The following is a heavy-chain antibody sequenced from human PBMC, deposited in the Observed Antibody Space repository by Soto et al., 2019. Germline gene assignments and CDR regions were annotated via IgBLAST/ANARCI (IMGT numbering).Heavy chain of an antibody. CDR1: GFTFSLYS. J-gene: IGHJ6*01. CDR3: AKAVTWGLDV. D-gene: IGHD3-10*01. V-gene: IGHV3-48*02. Sequence: EVQLVESGGGLVQPGGSLRLSCAASGFTFSLYSMSWVRQAPGKGLEWVSYISRSSTGIHYADSVKGRFTISRDDVTNSMHLQMNSLRDGDTAVYYCAKAVTWGLDVWGQGTTVSISS. CDR2: ISRSSTGI.